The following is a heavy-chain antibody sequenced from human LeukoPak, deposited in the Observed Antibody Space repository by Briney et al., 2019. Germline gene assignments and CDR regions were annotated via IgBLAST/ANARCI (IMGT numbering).Heavy chain of an antibody. Sequence: SETLSLTCTVSGGSISSYFWSWIRQPPGKVLESIGYIHYSGSTNYNPSLKSRVTISVDTSKNQFSLNLSSVTAADTAVYYCARLKGTFWSGYQTTNWFDPWGQGILVTVSS. CDR2: IHYSGST. J-gene: IGHJ5*02. CDR1: GGSISSYF. V-gene: IGHV4-59*01. D-gene: IGHD3-3*01. CDR3: ARLKGTFWSGYQTTNWFDP.